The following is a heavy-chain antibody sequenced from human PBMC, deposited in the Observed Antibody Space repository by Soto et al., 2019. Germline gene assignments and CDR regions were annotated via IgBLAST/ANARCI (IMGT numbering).Heavy chain of an antibody. J-gene: IGHJ5*02. CDR1: GGSISSGGYS. CDR3: ARALVVVPAAIPAGWFDP. V-gene: IGHV4-30-2*01. CDR2: IYHSGST. Sequence: SETLSLTCAVSGGSISSGGYSWSWIRQPPGKGLEWIGYIYHSGSTYYNPSLKSRVTISVDRSKNQFSLKLSSVTAADTAVYYCARALVVVPAAIPAGWFDPWGQGTLVTVSS. D-gene: IGHD2-2*02.